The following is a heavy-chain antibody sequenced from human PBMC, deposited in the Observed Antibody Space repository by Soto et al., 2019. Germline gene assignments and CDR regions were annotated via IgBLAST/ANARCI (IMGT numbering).Heavy chain of an antibody. CDR1: GYTPTNYD. CDR3: ARALYRRGTYDAFEN. Sequence: QVPLVQSGPEVKKPGASVTVSCKTSGYTPTNYDIGWVRQAPGQGLEWMGWISAYNGNRNSAQKLQGRLTMTTDTSTKTAYMELRSLRSDDTAVYCCARALYRRGTYDAFENWGQGALVTVSS. V-gene: IGHV1-18*01. CDR2: ISAYNGNR. J-gene: IGHJ4*02. D-gene: IGHD3-16*01.